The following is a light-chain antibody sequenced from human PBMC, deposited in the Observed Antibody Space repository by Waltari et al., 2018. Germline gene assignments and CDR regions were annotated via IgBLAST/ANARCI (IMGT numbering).Light chain of an antibody. Sequence: QSVLTQPHSVSGTPGQRVTIPCSGSTSNNGAGHDVQWYQHLPGTAPKPLIYGNNNRPSGVPDRFSGSKSGTSASLAITGLQADDEADYFCQSFDNMLSGGVVFGGGTKLAVL. J-gene: IGLJ2*01. CDR2: GNN. CDR1: TSNNGAGHD. CDR3: QSFDNMLSGGVV. V-gene: IGLV1-40*01.